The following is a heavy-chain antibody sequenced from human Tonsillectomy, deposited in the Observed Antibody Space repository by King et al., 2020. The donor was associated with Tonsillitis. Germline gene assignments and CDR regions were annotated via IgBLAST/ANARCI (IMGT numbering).Heavy chain of an antibody. CDR3: ARDGPTWNPLPSTFDY. Sequence: VQLVESGGGLVQPGGSLRLSCAASGFSFSSYGMNWVRQAPGKGLEWVSYVSSRLNTKYYADSVKGRFTISRDNAKNSLYLQMNSLRVEDTAVYYCARDGPTWNPLPSTFDYWGLGTLVTVSS. CDR2: VSSRLNTK. CDR1: GFSFSSYG. J-gene: IGHJ4*02. V-gene: IGHV3-48*04. D-gene: IGHD1-1*01.